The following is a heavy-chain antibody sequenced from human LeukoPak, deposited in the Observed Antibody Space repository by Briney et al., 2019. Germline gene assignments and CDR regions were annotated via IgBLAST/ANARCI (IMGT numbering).Heavy chain of an antibody. J-gene: IGHJ3*02. Sequence: ASVKVSCKASGYTFTSYYIHWVRQAPGQGLEWMGIMNPSGGGTRYAQTFQGRVTMTSDTSTSTVYMELSSLRSEDTAVYYCARTYYYDSSGYYYDAFDIWGQGTMVTVSS. CDR2: MNPSGGGT. CDR1: GYTFTSYY. V-gene: IGHV1-46*01. CDR3: ARTYYYDSSGYYYDAFDI. D-gene: IGHD3-22*01.